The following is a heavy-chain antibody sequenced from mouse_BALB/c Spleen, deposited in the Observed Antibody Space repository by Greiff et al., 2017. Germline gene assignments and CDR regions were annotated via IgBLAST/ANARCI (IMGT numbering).Heavy chain of an antibody. D-gene: IGHD3-2*02. V-gene: IGHV1-69*02. CDR1: GYTFTSYW. CDR3: ARSGVDY. Sequence: VQLQQPGAELVKPGASVKLSCKASGYTFTSYWMHWVKQRPGQGLEWIGEIDPSDSYTNYNQKFKGKATLTVDKSSSTAYMQLSSLTSEDSAVYYCARSGVDYWGQGTTLTVSS. CDR2: IDPSDSYT. J-gene: IGHJ2*01.